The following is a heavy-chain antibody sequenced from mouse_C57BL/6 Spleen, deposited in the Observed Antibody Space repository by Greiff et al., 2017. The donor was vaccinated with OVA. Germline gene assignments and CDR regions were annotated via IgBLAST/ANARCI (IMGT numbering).Heavy chain of an antibody. D-gene: IGHD1-1*01. CDR2: IDPETGGT. J-gene: IGHJ3*01. V-gene: IGHV1-15*01. CDR3: TRDYYGSSLAWFAY. Sequence: QVQLKESGAELVRPGASVTLSCKASGYTFTDYEMHWVKQTPVHGLEWIGAIDPETGGTAYNQKFKGKAILTADKSSSTAYMGLRSLTSEDSAVYYSTRDYYGSSLAWFAYWGQGTLVTVSA. CDR1: GYTFTDYE.